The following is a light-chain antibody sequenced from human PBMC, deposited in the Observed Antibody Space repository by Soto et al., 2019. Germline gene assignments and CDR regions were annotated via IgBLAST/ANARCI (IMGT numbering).Light chain of an antibody. Sequence: QSALTQPPSASGSPGQSVTISCTGTSSDVGYSNSVSWYQQHPGKAPKLMIYDVSERPSGVPDRFSGSKSGNTASLTVSGLQAEDEADYYRSSYANSVSYVFGTGTKLTVL. CDR1: SSDVGYSNS. CDR2: DVS. CDR3: SSYANSVSYV. V-gene: IGLV2-8*01. J-gene: IGLJ1*01.